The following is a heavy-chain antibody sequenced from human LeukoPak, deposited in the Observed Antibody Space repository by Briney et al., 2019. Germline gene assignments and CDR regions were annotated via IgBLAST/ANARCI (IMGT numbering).Heavy chain of an antibody. D-gene: IGHD1-26*01. V-gene: IGHV3-48*03. CDR3: ARDLPTGTYRAYFDN. Sequence: GGSLRLSCAGSGFIFSNYEMNWVRQAPGKGLEWVSYISSTGSDIYYADSVKGRFTITRDNAENSLYLQMNSLRAEDTAVYYCARDLPTGTYRAYFDNWGQGTLVTLPS. CDR1: GFIFSNYE. J-gene: IGHJ4*02. CDR2: ISSTGSDI.